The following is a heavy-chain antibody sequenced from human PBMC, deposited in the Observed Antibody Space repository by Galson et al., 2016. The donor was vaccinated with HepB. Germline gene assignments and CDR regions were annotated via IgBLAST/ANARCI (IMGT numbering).Heavy chain of an antibody. V-gene: IGHV3-23*01. J-gene: IGHJ4*02. D-gene: IGHD3-10*01. CDR3: AKDATMVRGISRSFFQRIQTAYYFDS. CDR2: ISGGGGST. CDR1: GFSFSRCA. Sequence: SLRLSCAVSGFSFSRCAMNWVRQAPGKGLEWVSGISGGGGSTYYADSEKGRFTISRDNSKNILYLQMNSLRAEDTAVYYCAKDATMVRGISRSFFQRIQTAYYFDSWGQGTLVTVSS.